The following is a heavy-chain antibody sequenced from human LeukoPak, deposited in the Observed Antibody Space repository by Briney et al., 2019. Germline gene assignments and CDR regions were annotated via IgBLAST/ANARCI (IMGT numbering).Heavy chain of an antibody. V-gene: IGHV4-59*08. CDR3: AKTTVTTFWRPDWYFDL. CDR1: GGSISSYY. D-gene: IGHD4-17*01. J-gene: IGHJ2*01. CDR2: IYYSGST. Sequence: SSETLSLTCTVSGGSISSYYWSWIRQPPGKGLEWIGYIYYSGSTNYNPSLKSRVTISVDTSKNQFSLKLSSVTAADTAVYYCAKTTVTTFWRPDWYFDLWGRGTLVTVSS.